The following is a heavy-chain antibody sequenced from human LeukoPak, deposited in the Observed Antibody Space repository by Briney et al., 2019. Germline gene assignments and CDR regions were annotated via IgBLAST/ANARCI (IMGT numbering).Heavy chain of an antibody. CDR2: IKSKTDGGTP. D-gene: IGHD6-13*01. Sequence: GGSLRLSCAASGVAFNNAWMSWVRQAPGKGLEWVGRIKSKTDGGTPDYAAPVKGRFTISRDDSKNTLYLQMNSLKTEDTAVYYCTGVSRSSWYDYWGQGTLVTVSS. J-gene: IGHJ4*02. CDR1: GVAFNNAW. CDR3: TGVSRSSWYDY. V-gene: IGHV3-15*01.